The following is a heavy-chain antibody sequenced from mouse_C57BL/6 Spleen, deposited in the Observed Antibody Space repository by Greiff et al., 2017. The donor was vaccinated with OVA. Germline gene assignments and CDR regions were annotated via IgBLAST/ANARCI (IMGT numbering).Heavy chain of an antibody. CDR3: TQAYYGSSQYYFDY. D-gene: IGHD1-1*01. J-gene: IGHJ2*01. Sequence: VQLQQSGAELVRPGASVKLSCTASGFTIKDYYMHWVKQRPEQGLEWIGRIDPEDGDTDYAPKFQGKATMTADTSSNTAYLQLRSLTSADTAVYYCTQAYYGSSQYYFDYWGQGTTLTVSA. CDR1: GFTIKDYY. CDR2: IDPEDGDT. V-gene: IGHV14-1*01.